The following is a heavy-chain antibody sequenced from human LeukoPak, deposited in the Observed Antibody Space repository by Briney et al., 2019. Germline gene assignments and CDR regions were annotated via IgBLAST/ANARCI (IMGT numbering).Heavy chain of an antibody. CDR1: GFTFSSYA. J-gene: IGHJ6*02. Sequence: EGSLRLSCAASGFTFSSYAMHWVRQAPGKGLEYVSAISSNGGSTYYANSVKGRFTISRDNSKNTLYLQMGGLRAEDMAVYYCARDLRGGYYPNYYYYYGMDVWGQGTTVTVSS. CDR3: ARDLRGGYYPNYYYYYGMDV. V-gene: IGHV3-64*01. CDR2: ISSNGGST. D-gene: IGHD3-22*01.